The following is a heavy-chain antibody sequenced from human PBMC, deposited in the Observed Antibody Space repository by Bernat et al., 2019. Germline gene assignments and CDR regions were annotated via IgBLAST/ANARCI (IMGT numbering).Heavy chain of an antibody. Sequence: QVQLQQWGAGLLKPSETLSLTCAVYGGSFSGYYWSWIRQPPGKGLEWIGEINHSGSTNYNPSLKSRVTISVDTSKNQFSLKLSSVTAADTAVYYCARGRGGDCSLDDWGQGTLITVSS. D-gene: IGHD2-21*02. CDR1: GGSFSGYY. CDR3: ARGRGGDCSLDD. V-gene: IGHV4-34*01. J-gene: IGHJ4*02. CDR2: INHSGST.